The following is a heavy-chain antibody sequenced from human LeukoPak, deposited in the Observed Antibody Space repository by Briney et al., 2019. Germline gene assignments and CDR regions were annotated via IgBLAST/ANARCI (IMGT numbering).Heavy chain of an antibody. Sequence: PGGSLRLSCAGSGFTFGDFPMTWIRQAPGKGLEWVGRIKSKTDGGTTDYAAPVKGRFTISRDDSKNTLYLQMNSLKTEDTAVYYCTTGGVNFDYWGQGTLVTVSS. J-gene: IGHJ4*02. CDR1: GFTFGDFP. V-gene: IGHV3-15*01. CDR3: TTGGVNFDY. CDR2: IKSKTDGGTT. D-gene: IGHD1-26*01.